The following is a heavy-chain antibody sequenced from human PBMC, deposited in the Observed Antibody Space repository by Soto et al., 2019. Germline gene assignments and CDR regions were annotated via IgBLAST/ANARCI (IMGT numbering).Heavy chain of an antibody. D-gene: IGHD1-26*01. V-gene: IGHV1-18*01. CDR1: GYTFYSHS. Sequence: QAQLVQSGAEVRKPGASVKVSCKASGYTFYSHSISWVRQAPGQGLEWMGRINADYGNTQYAQKFRGRVTMTTDTSTTTVYMELTNLRSDDTAVYYCARCILGDYHYGMDVWGQGTTVTVSS. CDR3: ARCILGDYHYGMDV. CDR2: INADYGNT. J-gene: IGHJ6*02.